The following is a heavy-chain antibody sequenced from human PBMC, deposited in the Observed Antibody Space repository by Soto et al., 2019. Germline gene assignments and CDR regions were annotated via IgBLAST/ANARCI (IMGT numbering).Heavy chain of an antibody. V-gene: IGHV1-2*02. CDR3: ARELHSNSPSDAFDL. Sequence: QVHLVQSGAEVKKPGASVKVSCMASGYHFIAQNIHWVRQAPGLGLEWMGKMNPDSGGSDSAQEFQGRVTVTRDTSISAVYMELTSLKSGDTAVYYCARELHSNSPSDAFDLWGQGTMVIVSS. J-gene: IGHJ3*01. D-gene: IGHD1-26*01. CDR2: MNPDSGGS. CDR1: GYHFIAQN.